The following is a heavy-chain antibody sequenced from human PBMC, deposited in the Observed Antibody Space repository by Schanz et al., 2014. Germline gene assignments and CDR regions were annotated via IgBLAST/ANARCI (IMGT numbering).Heavy chain of an antibody. Sequence: QVQLQESGPGLVKPSQTLSLTCAVSGGSISSGGYTWSWIRQPPGKGLEWIGYIYYSGSTYYNPSLKSRVTISVDTSKTQFSLTLGSVTAADTAVYYCARAAGPVDYWGQGTLVTVSS. CDR3: ARAAGPVDY. J-gene: IGHJ4*02. V-gene: IGHV4-30-4*07. CDR1: GGSISSGGYT. CDR2: IYYSGST. D-gene: IGHD6-13*01.